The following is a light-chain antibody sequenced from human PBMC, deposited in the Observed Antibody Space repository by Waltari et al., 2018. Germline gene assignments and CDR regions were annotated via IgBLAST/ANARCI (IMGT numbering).Light chain of an antibody. J-gene: IGLJ3*02. CDR1: SSNIGSNT. Sequence: QSVLTQPPSTSGPPGQRVTISCSGSSSNIGSNTVNWYQQLPGTAPKLLIYSNDHRPSGVPDRFSGSNSGTSASLAISGLQSEDDADYYCAAWDDSLNGWVFGGVTKLTVL. CDR2: SND. V-gene: IGLV1-44*01. CDR3: AAWDDSLNGWV.